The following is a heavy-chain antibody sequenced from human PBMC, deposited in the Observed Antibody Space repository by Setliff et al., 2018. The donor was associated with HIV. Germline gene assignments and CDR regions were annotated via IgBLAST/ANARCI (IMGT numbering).Heavy chain of an antibody. V-gene: IGHV1-3*01. CDR2: INPANGYT. D-gene: IGHD3-9*01. J-gene: IGHJ4*02. CDR3: ARVGPTGFYDF. Sequence: ASVKVSCKASGNTFSSYGITWVRQAPGQRPECMGWINPANGYTKFSQNFQGRVTLTRDTSASTAYIEFTSLRREDTAVYYCARVGPTGFYDFWGQGTLVTVSS. CDR1: GNTFSSYG.